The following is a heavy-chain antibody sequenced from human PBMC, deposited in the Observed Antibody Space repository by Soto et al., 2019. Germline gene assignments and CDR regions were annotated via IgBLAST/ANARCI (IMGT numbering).Heavy chain of an antibody. V-gene: IGHV3-23*01. CDR1: GFTFSSYG. CDR2: IRSDGDTT. Sequence: EVQVLESGGGLVQPGGSLRLSCAASGFTFSSYGMNWVRQAPGKGLEWVSGIRSDGDTTYNAESVKGRFTVSRDGSKNTVYLQMNSLRAEDTAVYYCAKGKGVVATPDGANCWGQGTLVTVSS. J-gene: IGHJ4*02. CDR3: AKGKGVVATPDGANC. D-gene: IGHD1-26*01.